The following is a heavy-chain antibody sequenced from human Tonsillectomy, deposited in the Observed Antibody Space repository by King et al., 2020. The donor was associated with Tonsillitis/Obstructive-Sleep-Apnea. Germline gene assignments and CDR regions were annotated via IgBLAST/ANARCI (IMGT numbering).Heavy chain of an antibody. CDR1: GYTFTTYF. D-gene: IGHD3-22*01. CDR2: VNPSGGST. CDR3: ARGAPDNSDDYGSWFDP. V-gene: IGHV1-46*01. Sequence: QLVQSGAEVKKPGASVKVSCKASGYTFTTYFMHWVRQAPGQGLEWMGIVNPSGGSTIYAQKFQGRVTMTRDTSTSTVYKELSSLRSEDTAVYYCARGAPDNSDDYGSWFDPWGQGTLVTVSS. J-gene: IGHJ5*02.